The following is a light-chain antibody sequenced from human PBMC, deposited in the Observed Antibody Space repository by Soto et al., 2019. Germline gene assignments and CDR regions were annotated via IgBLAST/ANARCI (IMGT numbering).Light chain of an antibody. CDR2: DAS. J-gene: IGKJ3*01. Sequence: EIVLTQSPATLSLSPGERATLSCRASQSVSSYLAWYQQKPGQAPRLHIYDASNRATGIPARFSGSGSGTDFTLTISSLEPEDFAVYYCQQRSNWPPFTFGPGTKVYIK. CDR3: QQRSNWPPFT. V-gene: IGKV3-11*01. CDR1: QSVSSY.